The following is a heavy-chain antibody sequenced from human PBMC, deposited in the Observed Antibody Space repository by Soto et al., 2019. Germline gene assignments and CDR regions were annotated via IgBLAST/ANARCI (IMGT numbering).Heavy chain of an antibody. V-gene: IGHV4-61*01. D-gene: IGHD6-13*01. J-gene: IGHJ6*02. CDR2: IYYSGST. CDR1: GGSVSSGSYY. CDR3: ASNGSQQLVPKHAHYYYSCGMDV. Sequence: QVQLQESGPGLVKPSETLSLTCTVSGGSVSSGSYYWSWIRQPPGKGLEWIGDIYYSGSTNYNPSLRSRVARSLDTYKHKFSLKLSSVAAADTAVYYCASNGSQQLVPKHAHYYYSCGMDVWGQGTTVTVSS.